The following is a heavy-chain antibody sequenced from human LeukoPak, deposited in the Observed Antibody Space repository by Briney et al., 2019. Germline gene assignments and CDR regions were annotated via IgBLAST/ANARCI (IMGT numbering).Heavy chain of an antibody. Sequence: SETLSLTCTVSGGSISSYYWSWIRQPAGKGLEWIGRIYTSGSTNYNPSLKSRVTMSVDTSKNQFSLKLSSVTAADTAVYYCASEPEQRRMYYYYYYMDVWGRGTTVTVSS. V-gene: IGHV4-4*07. J-gene: IGHJ6*03. CDR3: ASEPEQRRMYYYYYYMDV. CDR1: GGSISSYY. CDR2: IYTSGST. D-gene: IGHD6-25*01.